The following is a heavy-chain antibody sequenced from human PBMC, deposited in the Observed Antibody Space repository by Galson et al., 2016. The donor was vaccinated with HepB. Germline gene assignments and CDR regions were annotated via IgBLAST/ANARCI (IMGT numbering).Heavy chain of an antibody. D-gene: IGHD4-17*01. CDR2: VYYSGFP. V-gene: IGHV4-30-4*01. CDR1: GGSISSSTYY. Sequence: TLSLTCTVSGGSISSSTYYWGWIRQPPGKGLEWIGYVYYSGFPYYNPSLKSRVTISLDTSKNQFSLKLNSVTAADAAVYYCASATTVTTYWYFDLWGRGTLVTVSS. CDR3: ASATTVTTYWYFDL. J-gene: IGHJ2*01.